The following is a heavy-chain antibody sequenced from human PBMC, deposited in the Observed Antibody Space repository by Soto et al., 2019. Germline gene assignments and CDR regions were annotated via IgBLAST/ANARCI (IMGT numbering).Heavy chain of an antibody. Sequence: EVQLLESGGGLVQPGGSLRLSCAATGFTFSSYTLSWVRQAPGKGLEWVSGISGSGSNTYYADSLKGRFTISRDNSKNTLYLQMNSLRAEDTAVYYCANPKYSRSRPFEYWGQGTLVTVSS. CDR1: GFTFSSYT. CDR2: ISGSGSNT. J-gene: IGHJ4*02. CDR3: ANPKYSRSRPFEY. V-gene: IGHV3-23*01. D-gene: IGHD6-6*01.